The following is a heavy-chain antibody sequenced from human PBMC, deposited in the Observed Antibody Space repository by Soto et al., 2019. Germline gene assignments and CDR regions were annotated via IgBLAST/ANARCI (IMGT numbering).Heavy chain of an antibody. Sequence: EVQLSESGGGFIQSGGSLRLSCAASGFSISNYAMSWVRQAPGKGLEWISSISDSGTNTFYADSVRGRFVISRDKSKNTVYLQMNNLRVEDTALNYCAKDGIRKYDYWGQGTLVTVSS. CDR2: ISDSGTNT. V-gene: IGHV3-23*01. CDR1: GFSISNYA. CDR3: AKDGIRKYDY. J-gene: IGHJ4*02.